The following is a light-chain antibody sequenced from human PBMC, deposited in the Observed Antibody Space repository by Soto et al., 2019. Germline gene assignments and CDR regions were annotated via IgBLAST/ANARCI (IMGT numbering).Light chain of an antibody. Sequence: DIQMTQSPSSLSASVGDRVTITCQASQDISNYLNWYQQKPGKAPKLLIYDASNLETGVPSRFSGSGSGTDFTFTISSLQPEDIATYYSQQYHNLLCTFGPGTKVDIK. V-gene: IGKV1-33*01. CDR3: QQYHNLLCT. J-gene: IGKJ3*01. CDR1: QDISNY. CDR2: DAS.